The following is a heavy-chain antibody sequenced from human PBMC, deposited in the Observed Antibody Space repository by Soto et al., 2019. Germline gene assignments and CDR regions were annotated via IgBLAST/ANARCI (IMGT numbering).Heavy chain of an antibody. CDR2: IYHSGST. J-gene: IGHJ6*02. Sequence: PSETLSLTCAVSGGSISSSNWWSWVRQPPGKGLEWIGEIYHSGSTNYNPSLKSRVTISVDKSKNQFSLKLSSVTAADTAVYYCARGLWFGEFGGSYGMDVWGQGTTVTVSS. D-gene: IGHD3-10*01. CDR3: ARGLWFGEFGGSYGMDV. CDR1: GGSISSSNW. V-gene: IGHV4-4*02.